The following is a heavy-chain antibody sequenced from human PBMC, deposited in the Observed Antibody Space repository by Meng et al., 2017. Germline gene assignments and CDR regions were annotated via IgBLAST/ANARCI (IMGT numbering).Heavy chain of an antibody. D-gene: IGHD2-2*01. CDR3: TRDGYSDCSRTSCFDS. V-gene: IGHV7-4-1*02. CDR2: IDTKTGNP. J-gene: IGHJ4*02. CDR1: GYTLTSYA. Sequence: HVPLVQSGSELRKPGASVKVSCKASGYTLTSYAINWLRQAPGQGLQWMGWIDTKTGNPTYVPGFTGRLVFSLDTSVSTAYLQISGLKADDTAVYYCTRDGYSDCSRTSCFDSWGQGTLVTVSS.